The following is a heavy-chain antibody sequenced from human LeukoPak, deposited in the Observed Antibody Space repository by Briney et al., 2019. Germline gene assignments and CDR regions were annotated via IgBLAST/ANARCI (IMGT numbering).Heavy chain of an antibody. V-gene: IGHV4-59*01. CDR3: ARVGYYARAFDI. D-gene: IGHD3-10*01. Sequence: SETLSLTCTVSGGSISSYYWSGIRQSPGKGLEWIGYIYYSGSTNYNPSLKSRVTISVDTSKNQFSLKLSSVTAADTGVYYCARVGYYARAFDIWGQGTMVTVSS. CDR2: IYYSGST. CDR1: GGSISSYY. J-gene: IGHJ3*02.